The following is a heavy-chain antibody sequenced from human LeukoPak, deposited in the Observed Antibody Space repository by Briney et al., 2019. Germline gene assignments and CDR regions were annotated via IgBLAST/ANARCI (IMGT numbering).Heavy chain of an antibody. D-gene: IGHD2-2*01. Sequence: GGSLRLSCTASGFTFSSYWMSWVRQAPGKGLEWVSSISSSSSYIYYADSVKGRFTISRDNAKNSLYLQMNSLRAEDTAVYYCARDGRSQLLCLSCMDVWGQGTTVTVSS. CDR3: ARDGRSQLLCLSCMDV. CDR1: GFTFSSYW. V-gene: IGHV3-21*01. CDR2: ISSSSSYI. J-gene: IGHJ6*02.